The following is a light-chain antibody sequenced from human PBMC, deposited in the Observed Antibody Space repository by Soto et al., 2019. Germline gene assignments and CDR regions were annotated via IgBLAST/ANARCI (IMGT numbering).Light chain of an antibody. J-gene: IGKJ4*01. CDR3: QQRVDWLT. Sequence: EIVLTQSPGTLSLSPGDRATLSCRASQSVSIYLAWYQQKPGQAPRLLIYDASHRVTGIPARFSGSGSGTDFTLTISSVEPDDVAVYYCQQRVDWLTFGGGTKLEIK. V-gene: IGKV3-11*01. CDR1: QSVSIY. CDR2: DAS.